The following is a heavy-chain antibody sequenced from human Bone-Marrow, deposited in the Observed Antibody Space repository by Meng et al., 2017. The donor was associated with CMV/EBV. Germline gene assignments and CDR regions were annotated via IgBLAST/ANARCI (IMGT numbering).Heavy chain of an antibody. CDR2: ISGSGGST. CDR1: GFTFSSYA. D-gene: IGHD6-6*01. Sequence: GESLKISCAASGFTFSSYAMSWVRQAPGKGLEWVSAISGSGGSTYYADSVKGRFTISRDNAKNTLYLQMNSLRAEDTAVYYCAREVVRWFDIWGQGTLVTGSS. J-gene: IGHJ5*02. V-gene: IGHV3-23*01. CDR3: AREVVRWFDI.